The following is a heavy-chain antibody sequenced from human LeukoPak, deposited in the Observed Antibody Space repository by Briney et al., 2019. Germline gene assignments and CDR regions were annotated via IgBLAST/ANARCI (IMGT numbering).Heavy chain of an antibody. V-gene: IGHV4-59*01. Sequence: SETLSLTCTVSGGSISSYYWSWIRQPPGKGLEWIGYIYYSGSTNYNPSLKSRVTMSADTSKNQFSLKLTSVTAADTAAYYCARDLKIGYNSGWYSFDYWGQGTLVTVSS. D-gene: IGHD6-19*01. CDR3: ARDLKIGYNSGWYSFDY. J-gene: IGHJ4*02. CDR1: GGSISSYY. CDR2: IYYSGST.